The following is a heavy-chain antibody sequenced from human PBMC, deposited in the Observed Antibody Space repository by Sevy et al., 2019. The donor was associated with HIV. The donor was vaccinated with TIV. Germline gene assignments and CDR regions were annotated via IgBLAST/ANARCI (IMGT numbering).Heavy chain of an antibody. CDR1: GGTISNYG. D-gene: IGHD2-21*02. Sequence: ASVKVSCKASGGTISNYGLSWVRQAPGQGLEWVGGITPFFGTINYAQKFQDRVTITADESAGTVYLELSRLRSEDTAVYYCARGNAVTGRGDYFDFWGRGTLVTVSS. V-gene: IGHV1-69*13. CDR3: ARGNAVTGRGDYFDF. CDR2: ITPFFGTI. J-gene: IGHJ4*02.